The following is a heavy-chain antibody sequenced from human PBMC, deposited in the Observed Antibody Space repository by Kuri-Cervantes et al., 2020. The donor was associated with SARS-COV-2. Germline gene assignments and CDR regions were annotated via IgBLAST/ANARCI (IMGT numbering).Heavy chain of an antibody. J-gene: IGHJ6*02. CDR1: GYTFTGYY. CDR3: ARVCGGDCADNYYYCYGMDV. Sequence: ASVKVSCKASGYTFTGYYMHWVRQAPGQGLEWMGWISIKQGDTNYAQKFQGRVTMTTDTSTSTAYMELRSLRSDDTAVYYCARVCGGDCADNYYYCYGMDVWGQGTTVTVSS. D-gene: IGHD2-21*02. CDR2: ISIKQGDT. V-gene: IGHV1-18*04.